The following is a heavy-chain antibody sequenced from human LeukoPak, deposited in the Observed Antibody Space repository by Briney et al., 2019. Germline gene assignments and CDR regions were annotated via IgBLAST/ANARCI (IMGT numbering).Heavy chain of an antibody. CDR3: ARGRPTNLNGIY. J-gene: IGHJ4*02. CDR1: GYTFTSHH. CDR2: MNPESGNT. Sequence: ASVKVSCKASGYTFTSHHINWVRQATGQGFEWMGWMNPESGNTDFAQKFQGRFTMTWDTSLSTAYMELSNLTSEDTAVYYCARGRPTNLNGIYWGQGTLVTVSS. D-gene: IGHD1-1*01. V-gene: IGHV1-8*01.